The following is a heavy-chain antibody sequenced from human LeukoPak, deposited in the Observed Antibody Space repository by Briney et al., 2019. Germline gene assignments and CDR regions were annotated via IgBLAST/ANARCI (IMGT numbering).Heavy chain of an antibody. CDR2: ISGSDGST. Sequence: GGSLRLSCAASGFTFSSYAMNWVRQAPGKGLDWVSTISGSDGSTFYAGSVKGRFTISRDNSNSTLYLQMNSLRAEDTAVYYCAKGNSGPYSPLGYWGQGTLVTVSS. V-gene: IGHV3-23*01. D-gene: IGHD1-26*01. CDR3: AKGNSGPYSPLGY. CDR1: GFTFSSYA. J-gene: IGHJ4*02.